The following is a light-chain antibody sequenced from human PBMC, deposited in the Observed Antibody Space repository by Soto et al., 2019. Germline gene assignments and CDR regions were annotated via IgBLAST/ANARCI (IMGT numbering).Light chain of an antibody. CDR2: DVT. CDR3: SSFTGSSYV. CDR1: SSDVGNNNY. J-gene: IGLJ1*01. V-gene: IGLV2-14*01. Sequence: ALTQPASVSGSPGQSITISCTGTSSDVGNNNYVSWYQQNPGKAPKVMICDVTNRPSGVSNRFSGSKSGNTASLTISGLQAEDEADYYCSSFTGSSYVFGTGTKVTVL.